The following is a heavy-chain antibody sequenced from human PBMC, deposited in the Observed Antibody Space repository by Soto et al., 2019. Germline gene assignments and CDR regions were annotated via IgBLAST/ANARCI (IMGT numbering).Heavy chain of an antibody. CDR2: IWYDGSKK. V-gene: IGHV3-33*01. CDR3: ARVGYDYIWGSYFDY. D-gene: IGHD3-16*01. CDR1: GFTFSSYG. Sequence: GGSLRLSCAASGFTFSSYGMHWVRQAPGKGLEWVAVIWYDGSKKYYADSVKGRFTISRDNSKNTLYLQMNSLRAEDTAVYYCARVGYDYIWGSYFDYWGQGTLVTVSS. J-gene: IGHJ4*02.